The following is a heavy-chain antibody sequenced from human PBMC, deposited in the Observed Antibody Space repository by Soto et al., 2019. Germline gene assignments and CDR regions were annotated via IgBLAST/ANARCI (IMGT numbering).Heavy chain of an antibody. J-gene: IGHJ6*03. CDR2: FIPIQGKA. D-gene: IGHD3-16*02. CDR3: VRSSVIVQIGYMDV. V-gene: IGHV1-69*02. CDR1: RGTFTTYI. Sequence: QVQLVQPGAEVKKPGASVKVSCEASRGTFTTYIFSWVRQSPGQGLEWMGRFIPIQGKADSALKFPDRVNFIAYESSKTVYMTMRGLRPEGTALYFCVRSSVIVQIGYMDVWGKGTGISVSS.